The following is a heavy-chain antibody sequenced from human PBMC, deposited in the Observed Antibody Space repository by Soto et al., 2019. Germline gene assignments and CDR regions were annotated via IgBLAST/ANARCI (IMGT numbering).Heavy chain of an antibody. D-gene: IGHD6-13*01. CDR3: ARNPSSSWMNWFDP. CDR2: IYYSGST. CDR1: GGSISSYY. V-gene: IGHV4-59*01. J-gene: IGHJ5*02. Sequence: SETLSLTCTVSGGSISSYYWSWIRQPPGKGLEWIGYIYYSGSTNYNPSLKSRVTISVDTSKNQFSLKLSSVTAADTAVYYCARNPSSSWMNWFDPWGQGTLVTVSS.